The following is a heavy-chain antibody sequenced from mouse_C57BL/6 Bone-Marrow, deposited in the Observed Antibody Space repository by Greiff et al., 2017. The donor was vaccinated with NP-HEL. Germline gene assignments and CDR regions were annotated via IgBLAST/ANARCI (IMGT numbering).Heavy chain of an antibody. CDR3: ARDDGDYYGSSPAWFAY. D-gene: IGHD1-1*01. J-gene: IGHJ3*01. V-gene: IGHV7-1*01. Sequence: EVKVVESGGGLVQSGRSLRLSCATSGFTFSDFYMEWVRQAPGKGLEWIAASRNKANDYTTEYSASVKGRFIVSRDTSQSILYLQMNALRAEDTAIYYCARDDGDYYGSSPAWFAYWGQGTLVTVSA. CDR1: GFTFSDFY. CDR2: SRNKANDYTT.